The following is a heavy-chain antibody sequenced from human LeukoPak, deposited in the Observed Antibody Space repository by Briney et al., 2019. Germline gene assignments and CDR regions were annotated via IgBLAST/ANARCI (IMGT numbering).Heavy chain of an antibody. CDR2: ISSSSRYI. V-gene: IGHV3-21*01. D-gene: IGHD3-3*01. Sequence: GGSLRLSCAASGFTFSSYSMNWVRQAPGKGLEWVSSISSSSRYIYYADSVKGRFTISRDNAKNSLYLQMNSLRAEDTAVYYCARAAELRFLEWLPESVDYWGQGTLVTVSS. J-gene: IGHJ4*02. CDR1: GFTFSSYS. CDR3: ARAAELRFLEWLPESVDY.